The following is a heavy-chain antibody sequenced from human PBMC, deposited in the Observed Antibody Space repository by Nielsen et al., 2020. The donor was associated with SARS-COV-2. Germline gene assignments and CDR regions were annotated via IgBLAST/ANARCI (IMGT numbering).Heavy chain of an antibody. D-gene: IGHD4-11*01. Sequence: SETLSLTCTVSGGSISSYYWSWIRQPPGKGLEWIGHIYYSGSTNYNPSLKSRVTISVDTSKNQFSLKLSSVTAADTAVYYCARDSGHTVTTHNWFDPWGQGTLVTVSS. CDR2: IYYSGST. J-gene: IGHJ5*02. V-gene: IGHV4-59*01. CDR1: GGSISSYY. CDR3: ARDSGHTVTTHNWFDP.